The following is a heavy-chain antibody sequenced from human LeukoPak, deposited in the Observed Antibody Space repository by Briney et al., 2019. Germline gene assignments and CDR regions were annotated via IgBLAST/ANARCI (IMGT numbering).Heavy chain of an antibody. CDR2: IYTSGST. V-gene: IGHV4-4*07. CDR1: GGSISSYY. J-gene: IGHJ3*02. D-gene: IGHD6-13*01. CDR3: ARVRAIAAAGNYVDAFDI. Sequence: KPSETLSFTCTVSGGSISSYYWSWIRQPAGKGLEWIGRIYTSGSTNYNPSLKSRVTMSVDTSKNQFSLKLSSVTAADTAVYYCARVRAIAAAGNYVDAFDIWGQGTMVTVSS.